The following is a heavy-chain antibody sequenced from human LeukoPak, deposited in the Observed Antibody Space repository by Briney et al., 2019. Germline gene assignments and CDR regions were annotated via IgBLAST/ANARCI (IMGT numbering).Heavy chain of an antibody. D-gene: IGHD3-22*01. CDR3: ARDRDYYDSSGYSYYYYGMDV. CDR2: INHSGST. CDR1: GGSFSGYY. V-gene: IGHV4-34*01. J-gene: IGHJ6*02. Sequence: SETLSLTCAVYGGSFSGYYWSWVRQPPGKGLEWIGEINHSGSTNYNPSLKSRVTISVDTSKNQFSLKLSSVTAADTAVYYCARDRDYYDSSGYSYYYYGMDVWGQGTTVTVSS.